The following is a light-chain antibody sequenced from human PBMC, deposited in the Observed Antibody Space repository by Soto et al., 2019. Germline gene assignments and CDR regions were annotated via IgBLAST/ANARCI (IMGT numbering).Light chain of an antibody. CDR1: QSVSSN. Sequence: EIVMTQSPATLSVSPGERATLSCRASQSVSSNLAWYQQKPGQAPRLLIYGASTRDTGIPARFSGSGSGTEFTLTISRLQSEDFAVYYSQQYNNWPWGTFGQGTKLEI. CDR2: GAS. V-gene: IGKV3-15*01. J-gene: IGKJ2*01. CDR3: QQYNNWPWGT.